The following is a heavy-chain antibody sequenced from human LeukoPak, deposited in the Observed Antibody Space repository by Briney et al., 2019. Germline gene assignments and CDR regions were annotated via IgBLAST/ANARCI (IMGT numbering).Heavy chain of an antibody. CDR1: GFTFSSYA. J-gene: IGHJ4*02. CDR3: ARDPMVRGVIITWAGDY. D-gene: IGHD3-10*01. CDR2: ISYDGSNK. V-gene: IGHV3-30*04. Sequence: GGSLRLSCAASGFTFSSYAMHWVRQAPGKGLEWVAVISYDGSNKYYADSVKGRFTISRDNAKNSLYLQMNSLRAEDTAVYYCARDPMVRGVIITWAGDYWGQGTLVTVSS.